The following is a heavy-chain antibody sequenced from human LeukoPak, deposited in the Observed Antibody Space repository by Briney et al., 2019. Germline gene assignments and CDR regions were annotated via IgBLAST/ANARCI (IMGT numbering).Heavy chain of an antibody. CDR1: GFTFSSYA. Sequence: GGSLRLSCAASGFTFSSYAMHWVRQAPGKGLEWVAVISYDGSNKFYADSVKGRFTLSRDNSKNTLYLQMSSLRIEDTALYYCAKVQQLATIYYFDYWGQGSLVTVSS. CDR2: ISYDGSNK. D-gene: IGHD6-13*01. V-gene: IGHV3-30-3*01. J-gene: IGHJ4*02. CDR3: AKVQQLATIYYFDY.